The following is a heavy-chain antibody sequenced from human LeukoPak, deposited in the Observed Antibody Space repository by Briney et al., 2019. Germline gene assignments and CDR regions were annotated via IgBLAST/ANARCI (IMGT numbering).Heavy chain of an antibody. D-gene: IGHD3-3*01. V-gene: IGHV3-23*01. CDR2: ISGSGGST. Sequence: GGSLRLSRAASGFTFSSYAMSWVRQAPGKGLEWVSAISGSGGSTYYADSVKGRFTISRDNSKNTLYLQMNSLRAEDTAVYYCAKWTWGDFWSGYFDYWGQGTLVTVSS. CDR3: AKWTWGDFWSGYFDY. CDR1: GFTFSSYA. J-gene: IGHJ4*02.